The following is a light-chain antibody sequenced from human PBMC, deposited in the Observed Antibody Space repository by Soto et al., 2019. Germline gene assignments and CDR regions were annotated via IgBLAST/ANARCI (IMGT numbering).Light chain of an antibody. Sequence: QSALTQPASVSGSPGQSITISCTGTSSDVGGYNYVSWYQQHPGKAPKLMIYEVSNRPSGVSIRFSGSKSGNTASLNIAGSQAEDEADYYCSSYTSSSTNEVFGGGTVLAV. J-gene: IGLJ2*01. V-gene: IGLV2-14*01. CDR3: SSYTSSSTNEV. CDR1: SSDVGGYNY. CDR2: EVS.